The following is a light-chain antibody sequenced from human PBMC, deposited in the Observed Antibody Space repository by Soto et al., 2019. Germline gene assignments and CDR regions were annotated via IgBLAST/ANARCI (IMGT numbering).Light chain of an antibody. CDR1: TNDIGSYNY. CDR2: EVT. J-gene: IGLJ3*02. V-gene: IGLV2-14*01. CDR3: SSHKFSTTLRV. Sequence: QSALTQPASVSGSPGQSITLSCAGTTNDIGSYNYVSWFQQHPGEAPKLIIFEVTHRPSGISTRFSGSKSGNTASLTISDLQAEDEALYYCSSHKFSTTLRVFGGGTKLTVL.